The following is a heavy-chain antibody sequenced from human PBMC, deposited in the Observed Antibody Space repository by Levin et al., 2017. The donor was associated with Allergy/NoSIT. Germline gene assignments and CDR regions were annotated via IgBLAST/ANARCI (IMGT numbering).Heavy chain of an antibody. J-gene: IGHJ3*02. V-gene: IGHV3-7*01. CDR1: GFTFSSYW. CDR3: AREGDSSGLPDAFDI. Sequence: GGSLRLSCAASGFTFSSYWMSWVRQAPGKGLEWVANIKQDGSEKYYVDSVKGRFTISRDNAKNSLYLQMNSLRAEDTAVYYCAREGDSSGLPDAFDIWGQGTMVTVSS. D-gene: IGHD6-19*01. CDR2: IKQDGSEK.